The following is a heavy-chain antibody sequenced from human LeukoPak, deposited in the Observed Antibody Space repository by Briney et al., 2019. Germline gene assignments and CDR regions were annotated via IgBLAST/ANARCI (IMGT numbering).Heavy chain of an antibody. CDR1: GFTFDDYA. CDR2: ISWNSGSI. D-gene: IGHD6-13*01. V-gene: IGHV3-9*01. CDR3: AKMAAAAVWFDP. J-gene: IGHJ5*02. Sequence: PGGSLRLSCAAPGFTFDDYAMHWVRQAPGKGLEWVSGISWNSGSIGYADSVKGRFTISRDNAKNSLYLQMNSLRAEDTALYYCAKMAAAAVWFDPWGQGTLVTVSS.